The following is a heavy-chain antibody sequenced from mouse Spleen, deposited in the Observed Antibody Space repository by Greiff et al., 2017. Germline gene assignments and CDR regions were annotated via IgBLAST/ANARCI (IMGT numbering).Heavy chain of an antibody. J-gene: IGHJ3*01. V-gene: IGHV14-1*02. Sequence: VQLKESGAELVRPGALVKLSCKASGFNIKDYYMHWVKQRPEQGLEWIGWIDPENGNTIYDPKFQGKASITADTSSNTAYLQLSSLTSEDTAVYYCARDDSSFAYWGQGTLVTVSA. CDR1: GFNIKDYY. CDR3: ARDDSSFAY. D-gene: IGHD2-4*01. CDR2: IDPENGNT.